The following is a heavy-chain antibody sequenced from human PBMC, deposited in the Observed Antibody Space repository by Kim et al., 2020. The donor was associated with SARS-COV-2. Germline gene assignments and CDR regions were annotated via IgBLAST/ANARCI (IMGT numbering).Heavy chain of an antibody. Sequence: GGSLRLSCAASGFFVSSNYMSWVRQAPAKGLEWVSVVYRDGSTSYADSVKGRFSVSRDNSMNTLYLQMNSLRAEDTAVYYCARDARGLSGVDTVRDAFDIWGQGTMVTVSS. CDR1: GFFVSSNY. CDR2: VYRDGST. D-gene: IGHD5-18*01. J-gene: IGHJ3*02. V-gene: IGHV3-53*01. CDR3: ARDARGLSGVDTVRDAFDI.